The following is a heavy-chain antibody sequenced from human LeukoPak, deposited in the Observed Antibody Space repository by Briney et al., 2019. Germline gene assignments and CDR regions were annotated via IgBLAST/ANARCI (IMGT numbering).Heavy chain of an antibody. V-gene: IGHV3-7*01. Sequence: WGSLRLSCAVSGSTFSNYWMNWVRQAPGKGLEWVANIKPDGSVKFYVDSVKGRFTISRDNAKNSLYLQMNSLRAEDTAVYYCVGGYGWIFDHWGQGTLVTVSS. CDR1: GSTFSNYW. CDR2: IKPDGSVK. J-gene: IGHJ4*02. CDR3: VGGYGWIFDH. D-gene: IGHD6-19*01.